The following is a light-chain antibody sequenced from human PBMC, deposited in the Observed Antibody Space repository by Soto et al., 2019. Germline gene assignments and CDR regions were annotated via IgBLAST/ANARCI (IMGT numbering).Light chain of an antibody. CDR1: HSIISW. V-gene: IGKV1-5*03. Sequence: DIQMTQSPSTLSASVGDRVTITCRASHSIISWLAWYQQKPGTAPKLLIYKASTLESGVPSRFSGSGSGTEFTLNISSLQPDDFATYYCQQYNTFSTFGKGTKVEIK. CDR2: KAS. J-gene: IGKJ1*01. CDR3: QQYNTFST.